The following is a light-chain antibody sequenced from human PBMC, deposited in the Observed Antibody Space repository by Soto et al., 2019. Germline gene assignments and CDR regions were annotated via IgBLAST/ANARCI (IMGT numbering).Light chain of an antibody. CDR1: QNISSY. CDR2: DVS. CDR3: QQRSNWPRT. V-gene: IGKV3-11*01. Sequence: EIVMTQSPVTLSLSPGERATLSCRASQNISSYLIWYQQKPGQAPRLLMYDVSNRATGIPARFSGSGSGTDFTLTISSLEPEDLAVYYCQQRSNWPRTFGQGTKVEIK. J-gene: IGKJ1*01.